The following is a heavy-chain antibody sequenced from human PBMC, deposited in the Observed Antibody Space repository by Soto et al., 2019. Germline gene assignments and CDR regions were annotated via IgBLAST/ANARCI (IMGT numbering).Heavy chain of an antibody. CDR2: IYSGGST. CDR1: GFTVSNNY. J-gene: IGHJ4*02. V-gene: IGHV3-66*01. D-gene: IGHD1-26*01. CDR3: GRDKAVGATVY. Sequence: EVQLVESGGGLVQPGGSLRLSCAASGFTVSNNYMSWVRQAPGKGLEWVAVIYSGGSTYYADSVKGRFIISRDNSENTLFLQMNSLRGEDTAVHYRGRDKAVGATVYWGQGTLVTVS.